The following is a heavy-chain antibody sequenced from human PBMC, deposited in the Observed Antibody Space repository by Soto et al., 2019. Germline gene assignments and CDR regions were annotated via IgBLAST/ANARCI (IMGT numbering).Heavy chain of an antibody. V-gene: IGHV3-49*03. CDR1: GFTFGDYA. J-gene: IGHJ6*04. D-gene: IGHD3-3*01. Sequence: PGGSLRLYCTASGFTFGDYAMSWFRQAPGKGLEWVGFIRSKAYGGTTEYAASVKGRFTISRDDSKSIAYLQMNSLKTEDTAVYYCTSFTIFGVGYYYGMDVWGKYTTVPVSS. CDR2: IRSKAYGGTT. CDR3: TSFTIFGVGYYYGMDV.